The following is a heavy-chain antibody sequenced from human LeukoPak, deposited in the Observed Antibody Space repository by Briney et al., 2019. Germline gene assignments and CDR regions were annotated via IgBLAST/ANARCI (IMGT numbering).Heavy chain of an antibody. CDR3: ARDPYGSSIDY. J-gene: IGHJ4*02. CDR1: GASFSSYY. Sequence: PSETLSLTCTVSGASFSSYYWSWLRQPPGKGLEWIAYIFYNGNTKYNPSLKSRVTISVDTSKNQFSLKLSSVTAADTAVYYCARDPYGSSIDYWGQGTLVTVSS. D-gene: IGHD6-6*01. V-gene: IGHV4-59*12. CDR2: IFYNGNT.